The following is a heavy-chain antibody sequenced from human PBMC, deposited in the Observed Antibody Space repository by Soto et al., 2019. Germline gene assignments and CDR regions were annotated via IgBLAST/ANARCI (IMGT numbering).Heavy chain of an antibody. D-gene: IGHD2-15*01. CDR1: GFTFSSYW. V-gene: IGHV3-74*01. J-gene: IGHJ6*02. CDR3: ARDIVVVVAATHYYFGMDV. CDR2: INSDGSST. Sequence: PGGSLRLSCAASGFTFSSYWMHWVRQAPGEGLVWVSRINSDGSSTSYADSVKGRFTISRDNAKNTLYLQMNSLRAEDTAVYYCARDIVVVVAATHYYFGMDVWGRGTTVTVSS.